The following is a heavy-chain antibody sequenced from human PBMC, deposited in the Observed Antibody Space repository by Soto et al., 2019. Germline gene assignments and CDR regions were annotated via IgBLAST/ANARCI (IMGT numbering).Heavy chain of an antibody. CDR3: ARGGEEVTMVRGYGMDV. V-gene: IGHV3-48*03. J-gene: IGHJ6*02. CDR1: GFTFSSYE. D-gene: IGHD3-10*01. CDR2: ISSSGSTI. Sequence: ESGGGLVQPGGSLRLSCAASGFTFSSYEMNWVRQAPGKGLEWVSYISSSGSTIYYADSVKGRFTISRDNAKNSLYLQMNSLRAEDTAVYYCARGGEEVTMVRGYGMDVWGQGTTVTVSS.